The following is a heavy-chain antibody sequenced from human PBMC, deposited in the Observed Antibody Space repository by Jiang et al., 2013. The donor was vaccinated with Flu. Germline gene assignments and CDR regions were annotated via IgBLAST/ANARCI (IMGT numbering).Heavy chain of an antibody. CDR2: YVGDSDT. J-gene: IGHJ2*01. D-gene: IGHD2-15*01. CDR3: ARRGVVARYFDL. V-gene: IGHV5-51*01. Sequence: YVGDSDTRYSPPSKAQVTISADKSISTAYLQWNSLKASDTAIYYCARRGVVARYFDLWGRGTLVTVSS.